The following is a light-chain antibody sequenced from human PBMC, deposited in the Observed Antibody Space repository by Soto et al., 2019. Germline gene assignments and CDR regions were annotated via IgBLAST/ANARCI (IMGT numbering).Light chain of an antibody. CDR2: KIS. CDR1: QSLVHIDGNTY. CDR3: MHATQADT. V-gene: IGKV2-24*01. J-gene: IGKJ2*01. Sequence: DVVLTQTRLSSPVTLGQPASISCRSSQSLVHIDGNTYFNWLQQRPGQPPRLLIYKISNRFPGVPDRFSGSGAGTDFTLKIRRVEAEDVGVYDCMHATQADTFGQGTRLEIK.